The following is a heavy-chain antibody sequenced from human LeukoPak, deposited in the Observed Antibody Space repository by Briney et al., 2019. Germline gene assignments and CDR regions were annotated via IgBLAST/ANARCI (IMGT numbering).Heavy chain of an antibody. CDR1: GFTFSSYS. D-gene: IGHD2-2*01. Sequence: PGGSLRLSCAASGFTFSSYSMNWVRQAPGKGLEWVSSISSGPSYKYYADSVRGRFTISRDNAKNSLYLQMNSLRAEDTAVYYCARDRGYCSSTSCSYYYYGMDVWGQGTTVTVSS. CDR3: ARDRGYCSSTSCSYYYYGMDV. J-gene: IGHJ6*02. CDR2: ISSGPSYK. V-gene: IGHV3-21*04.